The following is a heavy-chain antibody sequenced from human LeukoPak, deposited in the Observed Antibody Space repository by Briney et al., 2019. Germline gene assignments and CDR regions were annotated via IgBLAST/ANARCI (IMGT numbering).Heavy chain of an antibody. J-gene: IGHJ4*02. CDR1: GGTFSSYA. CDR3: AFRPWHCTNGVCYYGY. D-gene: IGHD2-8*01. Sequence: GASVKVSCKASGGTFSSYAISWVRQAPGQGLEWMGGIIPIFGTANYAQRFQGRVTIAADESTSTAYMELSSLRSEDTAVYYCAFRPWHCTNGVCYYGYWGQGTLVTVSS. V-gene: IGHV1-69*13. CDR2: IIPIFGTA.